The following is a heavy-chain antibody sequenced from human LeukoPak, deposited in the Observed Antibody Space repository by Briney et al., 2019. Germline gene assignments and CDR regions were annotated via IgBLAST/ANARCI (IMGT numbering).Heavy chain of an antibody. J-gene: IGHJ2*01. CDR2: INHSGST. CDR3: ARGLNLAYYDILTGYWYFDL. V-gene: IGHV4-34*01. Sequence: PSETLSLTCAVYGGSFSGYYWSWIRQPPGKGLEWIGEINHSGSTNYNPSLKSRVTISVDTSKNQFSLKLSSVTAADTAVYYCARGLNLAYYDILTGYWYFDLWGRGTLVTVSS. CDR1: GGSFSGYY. D-gene: IGHD3-9*01.